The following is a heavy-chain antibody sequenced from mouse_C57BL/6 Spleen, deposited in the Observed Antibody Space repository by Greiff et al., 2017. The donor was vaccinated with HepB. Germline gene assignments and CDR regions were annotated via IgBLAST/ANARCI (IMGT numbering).Heavy chain of an antibody. V-gene: IGHV2-2*01. CDR2: IWSGGST. CDR1: GFSLTSYG. CDR3: ASYDGYYVWFAY. Sequence: QVQLKQSGPGLVQPSQSLSITCTVSGFSLTSYGVHWVRQSPGKGLEWLGVIWSGGSTDYNAAFISRLSISKDNSKSQFFFKMNSLQADDTALYYCASYDGYYVWFAYWGQGTLVTVSA. D-gene: IGHD2-3*01. J-gene: IGHJ3*01.